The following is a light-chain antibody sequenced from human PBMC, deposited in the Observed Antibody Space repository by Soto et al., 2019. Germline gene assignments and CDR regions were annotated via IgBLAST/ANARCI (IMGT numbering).Light chain of an antibody. V-gene: IGLV1-44*01. CDR3: ATWDDRPNVFYV. CDR2: AND. Sequence: QSVLTQPPSASGTPGQRVTISCSGSSSNIGDNNVNWYQKLPGTAPKLLIFANDQRPSGVPDRFSGSKSGTSASLAISGLQYEDEADYYCATWDDRPNVFYVFGTGTKLTVL. J-gene: IGLJ1*01. CDR1: SSNIGDNN.